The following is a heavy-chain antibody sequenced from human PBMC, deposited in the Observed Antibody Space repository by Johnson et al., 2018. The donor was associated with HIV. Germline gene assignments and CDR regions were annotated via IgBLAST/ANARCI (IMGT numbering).Heavy chain of an antibody. CDR1: GFTFDDYG. Sequence: VQLVESGGRVVRPGGSLRLSCVASGFTFDDYGMHWVRQAPGKGLEWVSGINWNGDSTGYADSVRGRFTISRDNAKNSLFLQMNSLRVDDTAIYYCARAYTYGAFDIWGQGTMVTVSS. V-gene: IGHV3-20*04. CDR3: ARAYTYGAFDI. J-gene: IGHJ3*02. D-gene: IGHD5-18*01. CDR2: INWNGDST.